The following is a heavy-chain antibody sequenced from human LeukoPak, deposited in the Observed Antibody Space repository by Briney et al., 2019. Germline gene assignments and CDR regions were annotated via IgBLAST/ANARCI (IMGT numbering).Heavy chain of an antibody. V-gene: IGHV3-23*01. CDR3: ASRPRADMGPLDY. J-gene: IGHJ4*02. Sequence: GGSLRLSCAASGFTFSSCAMTWVRQAPGQGLEWVASITGNGTRTYYTDSVKGRFTISRDNSKNTLYLQMNSLRADETAIYYCASRPRADMGPLDYWGQGTLVTVST. D-gene: IGHD1-14*01. CDR2: ITGNGTRT. CDR1: GFTFSSCA.